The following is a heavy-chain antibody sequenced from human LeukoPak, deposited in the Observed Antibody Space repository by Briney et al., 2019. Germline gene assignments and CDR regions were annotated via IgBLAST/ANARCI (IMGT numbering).Heavy chain of an antibody. J-gene: IGHJ4*02. V-gene: IGHV1-2*02. CDR3: AREGIRIAAAGTIDY. D-gene: IGHD6-13*01. CDR2: INPNSGGT. CDR1: GYTFTGYY. Sequence: ASVKVSCKTSGYTFTGYYMHWVRQAPGQGLEWMGWINPNSGGTNYAQKLQDRVTMTTDTSTSTAYMELRSLRSDDTAMHYCAREGIRIAAAGTIDYWGQGTLVTVSS.